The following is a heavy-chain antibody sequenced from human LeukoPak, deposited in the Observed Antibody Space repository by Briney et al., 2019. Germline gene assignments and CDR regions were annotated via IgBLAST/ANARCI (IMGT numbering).Heavy chain of an antibody. CDR3: ARSTYYDFWSGHAANFDY. Sequence: KPSETLSLTCTVSGGSISSSSYYWGWIRQPPGKGLEWIGSTYYSGSTYYNPSLKSRVTISVDTSKNQFSLKLSSVTAADTAVYYCARSTYYDFWSGHAANFDYWGQGTLVTVSS. J-gene: IGHJ4*02. V-gene: IGHV4-39*01. CDR1: GGSISSSSYY. CDR2: TYYSGST. D-gene: IGHD3-3*01.